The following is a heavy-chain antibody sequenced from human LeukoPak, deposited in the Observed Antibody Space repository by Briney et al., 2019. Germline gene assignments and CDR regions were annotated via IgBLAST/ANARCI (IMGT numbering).Heavy chain of an antibody. CDR2: IYPGDSHT. Sequence: GESLKISCKGSGYSFTSYWIGWVRQMPGKGLEWMGIIYPGDSHTRYSPSFQGQVTISADKSISTAYLQWSSLKASDTAMYYCARHIIESSVSSWFDPWGQGTLVTVSS. J-gene: IGHJ5*02. V-gene: IGHV5-51*01. CDR3: ARHIIESSVSSWFDP. CDR1: GYSFTSYW. D-gene: IGHD3-22*01.